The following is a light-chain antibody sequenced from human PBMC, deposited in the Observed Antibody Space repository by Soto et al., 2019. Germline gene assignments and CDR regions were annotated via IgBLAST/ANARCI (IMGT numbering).Light chain of an antibody. J-gene: IGLJ7*01. V-gene: IGLV2-23*02. Sequence: QSALTQPASVSGSPGQSITISCTGTSRDVGSHNLVSWYQQHPGQAPKLMIYEVSKRPVGVSARFSASKSGNTADLTISGFQAEEEADYFCCSYGGSRAVFGGGTPLTVL. CDR2: EVS. CDR3: CSYGGSRAV. CDR1: SRDVGSHNL.